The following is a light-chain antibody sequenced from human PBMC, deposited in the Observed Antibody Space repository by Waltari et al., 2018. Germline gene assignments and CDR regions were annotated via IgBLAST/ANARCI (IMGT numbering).Light chain of an antibody. J-gene: IGKJ5*01. CDR1: QRVSGNY. CDR2: GTF. Sequence: EIVLTQSPGTLSLSPGERAALSCRASQRVSGNYLAWYQQKPGEAPRLLIYGTFTRATGVPSRFSGTGSATAFTLTISRLEPEDFAVYYCQQYSSSPTTFGQGTRLEIK. CDR3: QQYSSSPTT. V-gene: IGKV3-20*01.